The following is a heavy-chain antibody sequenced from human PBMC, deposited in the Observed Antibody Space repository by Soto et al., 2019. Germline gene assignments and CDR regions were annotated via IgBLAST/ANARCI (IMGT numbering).Heavy chain of an antibody. CDR3: ARTSLVVPAATREDY. D-gene: IGHD2-15*01. CDR2: INSDGSST. J-gene: IGHJ4*02. V-gene: IGHV3-74*01. Sequence: EVQLVESGGGLVQPGGSLRLSCAASGFTFSSYWMHWVRQAPGEGLVWVSRINSDGSSTSYADSVKGRFTISRDNAKNTVYLQMNSLRAEDTAVYYCARTSLVVPAATREDYWGQGTLVTVSS. CDR1: GFTFSSYW.